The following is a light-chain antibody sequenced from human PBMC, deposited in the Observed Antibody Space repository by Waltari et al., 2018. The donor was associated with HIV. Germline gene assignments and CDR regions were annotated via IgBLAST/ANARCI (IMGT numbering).Light chain of an antibody. CDR3: QQLESYTQIS. CDR1: QGISSY. CDR2: AAS. Sequence: DIQLTQSPSILPASVGDRVTITCRTSQGISSYLAWYQQKPGKAPKLLIYAASTLQSGVPSRFSGSGSGTEFTLTISSLQPEDFATYYCQQLESYTQISFGGGTKVGIK. V-gene: IGKV1-9*01. J-gene: IGKJ4*01.